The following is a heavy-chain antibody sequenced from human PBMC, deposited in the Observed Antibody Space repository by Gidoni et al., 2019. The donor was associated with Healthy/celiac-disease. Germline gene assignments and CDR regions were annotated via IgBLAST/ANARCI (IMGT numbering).Heavy chain of an antibody. D-gene: IGHD4-17*01. J-gene: IGHJ4*02. CDR2: INRDGSST. V-gene: IGHV3-74*01. CDR1: GFTFSSYW. Sequence: EVQLVESGGGLVQPGGSLRLSCAASGFTFSSYWMHWVRQAPGKGLLWVSRINRDGSSTSYADSVKGRFTISRDNAKNTLYLQMNSLRAEDTAVYYCARVLYGGNSNYFDYWGQGTLVTVSS. CDR3: ARVLYGGNSNYFDY.